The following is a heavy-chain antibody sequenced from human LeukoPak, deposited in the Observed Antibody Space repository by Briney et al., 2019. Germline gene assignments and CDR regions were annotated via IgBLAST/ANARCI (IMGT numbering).Heavy chain of an antibody. CDR1: GFTFSSYA. Sequence: GGSLRLSCAASGFTFSSYAMSWVRQAPGKGLEWVSVISASGGSTHYADSVKGRFTISRDNSKNTLYLQMNSLRAEDTAVYYCARGQQLASNWGQGTLVTVSS. CDR2: ISASGGST. CDR3: ARGQQLASN. D-gene: IGHD6-13*01. J-gene: IGHJ4*02. V-gene: IGHV3-23*01.